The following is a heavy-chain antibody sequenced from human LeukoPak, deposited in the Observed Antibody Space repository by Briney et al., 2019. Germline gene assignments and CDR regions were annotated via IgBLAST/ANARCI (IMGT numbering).Heavy chain of an antibody. CDR3: ARAGGDSAFDY. D-gene: IGHD4-23*01. Sequence: GGSLRLSCAASGFTFSSSWMHWVRQAPGKGLVWVSRINSVGSGTIYADSVRGRFTISRDNAKNTLYLQMNSLRTDDTAVYYCARAGGDSAFDYWAQGSLVTVSS. V-gene: IGHV3-74*01. J-gene: IGHJ4*02. CDR1: GFTFSSSW. CDR2: INSVGSGT.